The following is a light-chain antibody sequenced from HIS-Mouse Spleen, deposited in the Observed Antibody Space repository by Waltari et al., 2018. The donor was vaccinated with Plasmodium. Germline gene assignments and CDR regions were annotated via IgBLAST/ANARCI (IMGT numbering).Light chain of an antibody. J-gene: IGKJ1*01. CDR1: QSISSW. V-gene: IGKV1-5*03. CDR2: KAS. CDR3: T. Sequence: DIQMTQSPSTLSASVGDRVTITCRASQSISSWLAWYQQKPGKAPKLLIYKASSLESGVPSMFSGSGSGTEFTLTISSLQPDDFATYSWTFGQGTKVEIK.